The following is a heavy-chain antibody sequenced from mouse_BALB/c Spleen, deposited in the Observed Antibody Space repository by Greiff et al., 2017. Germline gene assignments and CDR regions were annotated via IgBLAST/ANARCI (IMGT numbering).Heavy chain of an antibody. D-gene: IGHD2-4*01. J-gene: IGHJ3*01. V-gene: IGHV5-9-4*01. Sequence: EVQLVESGGGLVKPGGSLKLSCAASGFTFSSYAMSWVRQSPEKRLEWVAEISSGGSYTYYPDTVTGRFTISRDNAKNTLYLEMSSLRSEDTAMYYCATIYYDYPAWFAYWGQGTLVTVSA. CDR1: GFTFSSYA. CDR3: ATIYYDYPAWFAY. CDR2: ISSGGSYT.